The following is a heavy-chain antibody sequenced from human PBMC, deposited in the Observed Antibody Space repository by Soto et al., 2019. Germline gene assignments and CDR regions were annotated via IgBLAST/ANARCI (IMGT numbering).Heavy chain of an antibody. V-gene: IGHV3-21*01. CDR1: GFTFSSYS. D-gene: IGHD6-25*01. CDR3: ARARRPPLQDMDV. Sequence: PGGSLRLSCAASGFTFSSYSMNWVRQAPGKGLEWVSSISSSSSYIYYPDSVRGRFTISRDNAKNSLYLQMNSLRAEDTAVYYCARARRPPLQDMDVWGKGTTVTVSS. CDR2: ISSSSSYI. J-gene: IGHJ6*03.